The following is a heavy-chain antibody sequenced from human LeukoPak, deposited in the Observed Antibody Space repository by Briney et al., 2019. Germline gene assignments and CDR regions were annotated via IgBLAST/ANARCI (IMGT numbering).Heavy chain of an antibody. V-gene: IGHV3-11*04. CDR3: ARGIDTCGWYDFDY. D-gene: IGHD6-19*01. J-gene: IGHJ4*02. CDR1: GFTFSDYY. Sequence: GGSLRLSCAASGFTFSDYYMSWIRPAPGKGLEWVSYISSSGSNIYSADSVKGRFTISRDNAKNSLYLQMNSLRAEDTAAYYCARGIDTCGWYDFDYWGQGTLVTVSS. CDR2: ISSSGSNI.